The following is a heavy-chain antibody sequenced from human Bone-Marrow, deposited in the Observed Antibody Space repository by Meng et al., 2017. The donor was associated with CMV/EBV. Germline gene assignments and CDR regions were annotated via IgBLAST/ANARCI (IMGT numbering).Heavy chain of an antibody. CDR1: GFTFSSYA. CDR2: ISGSGGST. CDR3: AKDASRLGDGYNTN. Sequence: GESLKISCAASGFTFSSYAMSWVRQAPGKGLEWVSAISGSGGSTYYADSVMGRFTISRDNSKNTLYLQMNSLRAEDTAVYYCAKDASRLGDGYNTNWGQGTLVTVSS. D-gene: IGHD5-24*01. V-gene: IGHV3-23*01. J-gene: IGHJ4*02.